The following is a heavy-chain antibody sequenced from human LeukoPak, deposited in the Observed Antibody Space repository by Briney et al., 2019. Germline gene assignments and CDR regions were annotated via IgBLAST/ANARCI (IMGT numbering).Heavy chain of an antibody. Sequence: SETLSLTCTVSGGSISSSSYYWGGIRQPPWKGLEWIGTIYYSGNTYYNPSLKSRVTMSVDMSKNQFSLMLSSVTAADTAVYYCARHLGNYLDWFDPWGQGTLVTVSS. D-gene: IGHD4-11*01. V-gene: IGHV4-39*01. CDR3: ARHLGNYLDWFDP. CDR2: IYYSGNT. CDR1: GGSISSSSYY. J-gene: IGHJ5*02.